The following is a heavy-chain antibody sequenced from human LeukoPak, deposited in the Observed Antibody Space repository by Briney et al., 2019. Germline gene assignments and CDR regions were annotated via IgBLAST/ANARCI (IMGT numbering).Heavy chain of an antibody. CDR1: GFTFSSYG. D-gene: IGHD2-15*01. CDR2: ISYDGSNI. CDR3: ATGCSGGSCYGYFQH. J-gene: IGHJ1*01. Sequence: GGSLRLSCAASGFTFSSYGMHWVRQAPGKGLEWVALISYDGSNIYYADSVKGRFTISRDNSKNTLFLQMNSLRADDTAVYYCATGCSGGSCYGYFQHWGQGTLVTVSS. V-gene: IGHV3-30*03.